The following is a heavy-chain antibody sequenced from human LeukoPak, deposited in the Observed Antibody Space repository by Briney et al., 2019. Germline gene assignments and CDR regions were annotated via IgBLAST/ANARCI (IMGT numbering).Heavy chain of an antibody. CDR2: INDGSSIT. CDR1: GFTFSSYG. J-gene: IGHJ4*02. CDR3: ASRYCSGDSCYSAFDY. Sequence: PGGSLRPSCAASGFTFSSYGMSWVRQAPGKGLEWISAINDGSSITKYADSVKGRLTISRDNSKNTLYLQMNSLRAEDTAVYYCASRYCSGDSCYSAFDYWGQGTLVTVS. D-gene: IGHD2-15*01. V-gene: IGHV3-23*01.